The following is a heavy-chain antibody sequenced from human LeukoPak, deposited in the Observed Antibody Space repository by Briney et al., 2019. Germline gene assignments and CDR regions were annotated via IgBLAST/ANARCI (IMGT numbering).Heavy chain of an antibody. Sequence: ASVKVSCKASGFTLTDYIHWVRQDPRQGLQWMGWIKPNSGDTDYAQKFQGRVTMTRDTSISTVYMELSSLRSDDAAVYYCARADSVPAGDYHYWYMDVWGKGTTVTVSS. CDR1: GFTLTDY. J-gene: IGHJ6*03. CDR2: IKPNSGDT. CDR3: ARADSVPAGDYHYWYMDV. D-gene: IGHD2-2*01. V-gene: IGHV1-2*02.